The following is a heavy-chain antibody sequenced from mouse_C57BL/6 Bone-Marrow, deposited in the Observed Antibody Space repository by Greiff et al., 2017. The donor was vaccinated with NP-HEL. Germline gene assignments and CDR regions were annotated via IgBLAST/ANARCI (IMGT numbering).Heavy chain of an antibody. D-gene: IGHD4-1*01. V-gene: IGHV1-81*01. Sequence: VQRVESGAELARPGASVKLSCKASGYTFTSYGISWVKQRTGQGLEWIGEIYPRSGNTYYNEKFKGKATLTADKSSSTAYMELRSLTSEDSAVYFCARNWDEFAYWGQGTLVTVSA. CDR1: GYTFTSYG. CDR2: IYPRSGNT. J-gene: IGHJ3*01. CDR3: ARNWDEFAY.